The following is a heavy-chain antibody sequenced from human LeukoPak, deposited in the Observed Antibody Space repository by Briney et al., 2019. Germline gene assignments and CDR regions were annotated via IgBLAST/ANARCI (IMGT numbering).Heavy chain of an antibody. CDR2: ITPVNGNT. J-gene: IGHJ4*02. CDR3: ANGPDGYNTY. D-gene: IGHD5-24*01. V-gene: IGHV1-45*02. Sequence: GASVKVSCKASGYTFTYRYLHWVRQAPGQALEWMGWITPVNGNTNYAQKFQDRVTITRDRSMSTAYMELSSLRSEDTAMYYCANGPDGYNTYGGQGTLVTVSS. CDR1: GYTFTYRY.